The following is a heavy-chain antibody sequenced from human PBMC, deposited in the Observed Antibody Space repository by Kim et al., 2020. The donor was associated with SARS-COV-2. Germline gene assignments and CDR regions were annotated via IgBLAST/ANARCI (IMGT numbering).Heavy chain of an antibody. Sequence: AARVKGRFTISRDDSKNALYLQMNSLKTEDTAVYYCTTDRSVQLERGFDYWGQGTLVTVSS. D-gene: IGHD1-1*01. J-gene: IGHJ4*02. CDR3: TTDRSVQLERGFDY. V-gene: IGHV3-15*01.